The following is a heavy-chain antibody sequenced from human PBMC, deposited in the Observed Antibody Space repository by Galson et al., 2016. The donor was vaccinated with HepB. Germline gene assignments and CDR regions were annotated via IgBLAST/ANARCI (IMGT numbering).Heavy chain of an antibody. Sequence: CAISGDSVSSNTVAWHWIRQSPSRGLEWLGRTYFRSRWYNDYAGSVSSRIIISPDTSKNHFSLHLASFTPEDTAVYYCARGWNYVKFDYWGQGPLVTVSS. J-gene: IGHJ4*02. CDR1: GDSVSSNTVA. CDR3: ARGWNYVKFDY. V-gene: IGHV6-1*01. D-gene: IGHD1-7*01. CDR2: TYFRSRWYN.